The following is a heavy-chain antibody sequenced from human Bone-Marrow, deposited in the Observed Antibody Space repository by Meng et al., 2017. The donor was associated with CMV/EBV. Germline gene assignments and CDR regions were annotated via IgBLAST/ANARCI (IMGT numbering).Heavy chain of an antibody. CDR2: IIPIFGTA. Sequence: SVKVSCKASGGTFSSYAISWVRQAPGQGLEWMGGIIPIFGTANYAQKFQGRVTITTDESTSTAYMELSSLRSEDTAVYYCARSNWGYVSFDYWGQGTLDTVSS. V-gene: IGHV1-69*05. D-gene: IGHD7-27*01. J-gene: IGHJ4*02. CDR1: GGTFSSYA. CDR3: ARSNWGYVSFDY.